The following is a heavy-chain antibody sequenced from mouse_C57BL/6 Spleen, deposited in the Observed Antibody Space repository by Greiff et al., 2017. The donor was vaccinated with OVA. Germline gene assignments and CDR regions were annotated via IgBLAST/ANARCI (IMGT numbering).Heavy chain of an antibody. CDR1: GYTFTSYW. V-gene: IGHV1-64*01. CDR2: IHPNSGST. Sequence: QVQLQQSGAELVKPGASVKLSCKASGYTFTSYWMPWVKQRPGQGLEWIGMIHPNSGSTNYNEKFKSKATLTVDKSSSTAYMQLSSLTSEDSAVYYGARSPFYAMDYWGQGTSVTVSS. CDR3: ARSPFYAMDY. J-gene: IGHJ4*01.